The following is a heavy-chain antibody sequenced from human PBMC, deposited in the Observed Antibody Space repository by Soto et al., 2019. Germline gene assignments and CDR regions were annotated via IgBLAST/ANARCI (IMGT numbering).Heavy chain of an antibody. CDR1: GFTFSSYG. CDR3: ARDRGSSWYLAFDI. CDR2: IWYDGSNK. D-gene: IGHD6-13*01. V-gene: IGHV3-33*01. Sequence: GGSLRLSCAASGFTFSSYGMHWVRQAPGKGLEWVAVIWYDGSNKYYADSVKGRFTISRDNSKNTLYLQMNSLRAEDTAVYYCARDRGSSWYLAFDIWGQGTMVTVSS. J-gene: IGHJ3*02.